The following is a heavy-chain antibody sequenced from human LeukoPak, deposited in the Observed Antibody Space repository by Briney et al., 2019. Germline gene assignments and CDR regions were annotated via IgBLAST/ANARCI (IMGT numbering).Heavy chain of an antibody. J-gene: IGHJ4*02. CDR1: GFTVSRKY. V-gene: IGHV3-53*01. D-gene: IGHD3-10*01. CDR3: IRYYGDY. CDR2: IYTDAST. Sequence: GGSLRLSCAASGFTVSRKYMSWVRQAPGKGLEWVAVIYTDASTYYADSVKGRFTISRDNSKNTLYLQMNSLRAEDTAVYYCIRYYGDYWGQGTLVTVSS.